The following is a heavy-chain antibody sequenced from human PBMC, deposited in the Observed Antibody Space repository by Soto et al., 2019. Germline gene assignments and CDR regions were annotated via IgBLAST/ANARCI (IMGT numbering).Heavy chain of an antibody. CDR2: INHSGST. J-gene: IGHJ4*02. CDR3: ARDGSHIWGSYRSDYFDY. Sequence: SETLSLTCAVYGGSFSGYYWSWIRQPPGKGLEWIGEINHSGSTNYNPSLKSRVTISVDTSKNQFSLKLSSVTAADTAVYYCARDGSHIWGSYRSDYFDYWGQGTLVTVSS. CDR1: GGSFSGYY. V-gene: IGHV4-34*01. D-gene: IGHD3-16*02.